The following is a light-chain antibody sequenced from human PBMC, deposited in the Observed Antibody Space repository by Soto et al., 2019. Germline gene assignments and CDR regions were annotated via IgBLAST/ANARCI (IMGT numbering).Light chain of an antibody. Sequence: EIVMTQSPATLSVSPGERATLSCRASQSVSSNLAWYQQRPGQTPRLLIYGASSRATGVPDRFSGSGSGTDFTLTISRLEPEDFAVYYCQQFGNSPLLSFGGGTKVHIK. J-gene: IGKJ4*01. CDR2: GAS. CDR3: QQFGNSPLLS. CDR1: QSVSSN. V-gene: IGKV3-20*01.